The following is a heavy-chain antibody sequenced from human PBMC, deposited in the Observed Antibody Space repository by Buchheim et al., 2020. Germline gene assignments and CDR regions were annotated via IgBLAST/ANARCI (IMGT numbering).Heavy chain of an antibody. D-gene: IGHD2-8*01. J-gene: IGHJ6*02. Sequence: QVQLVESGGGVVQPGRSLRLSCAASGFTFSSYAMHWARQAPGKGLEWVAVISYDGSNKYYADSVKGRFTISRDNSKNTLYLQMNSLRAEDTAVYYCARGLYSPYYGMDVWGQGTT. CDR2: ISYDGSNK. CDR3: ARGLYSPYYGMDV. V-gene: IGHV3-30*04. CDR1: GFTFSSYA.